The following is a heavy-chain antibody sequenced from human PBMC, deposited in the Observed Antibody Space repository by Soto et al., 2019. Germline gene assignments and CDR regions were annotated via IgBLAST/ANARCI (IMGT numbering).Heavy chain of an antibody. D-gene: IGHD1-7*01. CDR1: GFTFSDYY. CDR2: ISSSSSYT. CDR3: ARDSITGTTGYYGMDV. V-gene: IGHV3-11*06. J-gene: IGHJ6*02. Sequence: GVSLRLSCAASGFTFSDYYMSWIRQAPGKGLEWVSYISSSSSYTNYADSVKGRFTISRDNAKNSLYLQMNSLRAEDTAVYYCARDSITGTTGYYGMDVWGQGTTVTVSS.